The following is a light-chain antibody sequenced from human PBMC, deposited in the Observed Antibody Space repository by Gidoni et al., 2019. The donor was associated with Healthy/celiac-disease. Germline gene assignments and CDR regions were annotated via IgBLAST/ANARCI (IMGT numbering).Light chain of an antibody. J-gene: IGKJ1*01. V-gene: IGKV4-1*01. CDR2: WAS. Sequence: DIVMTQAPDSLAVALGERATINCQSSQSVLYSSNNKNYLAWYQQKPGQPPKLLIYWASTRASGFPDRFSGSGSGTVFTLTISSLQAEDVAVFYCQQYYSTPLTFGQGTKVEIK. CDR3: QQYYSTPLT. CDR1: QSVLYSSNNKNY.